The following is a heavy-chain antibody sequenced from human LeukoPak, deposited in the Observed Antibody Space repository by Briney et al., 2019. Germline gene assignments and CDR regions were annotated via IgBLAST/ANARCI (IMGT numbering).Heavy chain of an antibody. V-gene: IGHV1-2*02. CDR3: ARAHMTTVTLGDY. D-gene: IGHD4-11*01. CDR1: GYTLTGYY. J-gene: IGHJ4*02. Sequence: APVKVSRKASGYTLTGYYIHWVRQAPGQGLEWMGWINPNSGVTNYAQKFQGRVTLTRDTPISTAYMEVSRLRSDDTAVYYCARAHMTTVTLGDYWGQGTLVTVSS. CDR2: INPNSGVT.